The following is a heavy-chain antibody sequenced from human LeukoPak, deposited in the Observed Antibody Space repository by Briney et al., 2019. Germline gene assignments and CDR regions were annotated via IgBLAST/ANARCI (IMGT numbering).Heavy chain of an antibody. V-gene: IGHV3-9*01. Sequence: PGRSLRLSCAASGFTFDNYAMHWVRQAPGKGLEWLSIISWNSGYIGYADSVKGRFTISRDNAKKYLDLQMNSLRAEDTAFYYCAKVRGTYSSGYFFDYWGQGTLVTVSS. CDR2: ISWNSGYI. J-gene: IGHJ4*02. D-gene: IGHD6-19*01. CDR3: AKVRGTYSSGYFFDY. CDR1: GFTFDNYA.